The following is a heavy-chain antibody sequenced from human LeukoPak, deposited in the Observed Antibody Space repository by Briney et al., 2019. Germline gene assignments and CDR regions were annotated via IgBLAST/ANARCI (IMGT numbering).Heavy chain of an antibody. Sequence: GGSLRLSCAASRFTFSSYSMNWVRQAPGKGLEWVGRIKSKTDGGTTDYAAPVKGRFTISRDDSKNTLYLQMNSLKTEDTAVYYCTAMIVVVITDDAFDIWGQGTMVTVSS. D-gene: IGHD3-22*01. V-gene: IGHV3-15*01. J-gene: IGHJ3*02. CDR1: RFTFSSYS. CDR3: TAMIVVVITDDAFDI. CDR2: IKSKTDGGTT.